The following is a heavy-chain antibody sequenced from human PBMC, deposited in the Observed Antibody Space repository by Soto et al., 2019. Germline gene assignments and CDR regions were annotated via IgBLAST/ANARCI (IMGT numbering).Heavy chain of an antibody. Sequence: ASVKVSCKASGYTFTSYAMHWVRQAPGQRLEWMGWINAGNGNTKYSQKFQGRVTITRDTSASTAYMELSSLRSEDTAVYYCARGSGRLRYYYYYGMDVWGQGTTVTVSS. D-gene: IGHD3-10*01. V-gene: IGHV1-3*01. CDR1: GYTFTSYA. CDR3: ARGSGRLRYYYYYGMDV. J-gene: IGHJ6*02. CDR2: INAGNGNT.